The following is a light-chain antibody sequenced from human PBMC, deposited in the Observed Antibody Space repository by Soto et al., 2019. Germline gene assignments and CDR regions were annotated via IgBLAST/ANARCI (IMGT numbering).Light chain of an antibody. CDR1: ESVSSY. CDR3: QQRSNWPPLT. V-gene: IGKV3-11*01. CDR2: DAS. J-gene: IGKJ4*01. Sequence: EIVLTQSPETLSLSPGERATLSCRASESVSSYLAWYQQKPGQAPGLLIYDASNRATGIPARFSGSGSGTDFTLTISSLEPEDFAVYYCQQRSNWPPLTFGGGTKVEIK.